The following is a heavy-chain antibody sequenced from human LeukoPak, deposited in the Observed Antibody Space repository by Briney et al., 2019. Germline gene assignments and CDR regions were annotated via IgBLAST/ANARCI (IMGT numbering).Heavy chain of an antibody. D-gene: IGHD2-15*01. V-gene: IGHV3-74*01. J-gene: IGHJ4*02. CDR1: GFTFSTSW. Sequence: GGSLRLSCAASGFTFSTSWMHWVRQAPGKGLVWVSRIDSDGGSTTYADSVKGRFTISRDNAKNTLYLQMNSLRAEDTAVYYCVRDSPHSGFNVDFDCWGQGTLVTVSS. CDR2: IDSDGGST. CDR3: VRDSPHSGFNVDFDC.